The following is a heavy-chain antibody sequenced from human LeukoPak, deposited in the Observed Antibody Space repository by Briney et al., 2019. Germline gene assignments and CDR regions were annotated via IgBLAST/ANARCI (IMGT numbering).Heavy chain of an antibody. J-gene: IGHJ4*02. Sequence: PGGSLRLSCAASGLTVSSNCMSWVRQAPGKGLEWVSFIYSGGSTYYTDSVKGRFTISRDNSKNTLYLQMNSLRAEDTAVYYCARWGGLQFDYWGQGTLVTVSS. V-gene: IGHV3-53*01. CDR2: IYSGGST. CDR1: GLTVSSNC. D-gene: IGHD4-11*01. CDR3: ARWGGLQFDY.